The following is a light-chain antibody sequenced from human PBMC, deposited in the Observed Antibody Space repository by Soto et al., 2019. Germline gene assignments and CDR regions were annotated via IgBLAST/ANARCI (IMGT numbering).Light chain of an antibody. CDR3: LQDYNYPYT. CDR1: QGIRND. CDR2: AAS. V-gene: IGKV1-6*01. Sequence: AIPMTQSPSSLSASVGDRVTITCRASQGIRNDLGWYQQKPGKAPKLLIYAASSLQSGVQSRFSGSGSGTDVTLTISSLQPEDFAAYYCLQDYNYPYTFGQGTKVEIK. J-gene: IGKJ2*01.